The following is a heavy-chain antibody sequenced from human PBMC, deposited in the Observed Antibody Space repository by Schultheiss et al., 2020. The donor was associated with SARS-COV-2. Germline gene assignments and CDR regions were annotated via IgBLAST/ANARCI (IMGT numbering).Heavy chain of an antibody. J-gene: IGHJ6*03. CDR1: GFTFSSYA. Sequence: GGSLRLSCAASGFTFSSYAMSWVRQAPGKGLEWVANIKQDGSEKYYVDSVKGRFTISRDNSKNTLYLQMNSLRAEDTAVYYCARDLGAAAGYYYYMDVWGKGTTVTVSS. V-gene: IGHV3-7*01. D-gene: IGHD6-13*01. CDR3: ARDLGAAAGYYYYMDV. CDR2: IKQDGSEK.